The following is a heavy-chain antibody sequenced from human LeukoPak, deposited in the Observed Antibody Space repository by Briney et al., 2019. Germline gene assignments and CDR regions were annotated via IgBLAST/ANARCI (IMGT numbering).Heavy chain of an antibody. Sequence: SETLSLTCAVYCGSFSGYYWSWIRQPPGKGLEWIGEINHSGSSNYNPSLKSRVTISVDTYKNQFSLKLSSVTAADTAVYYCARGYNDFWSGYYGGFIWFDPWGQGTLVTVSS. J-gene: IGHJ5*02. CDR1: CGSFSGYY. D-gene: IGHD3-3*01. CDR3: ARGYNDFWSGYYGGFIWFDP. V-gene: IGHV4-34*01. CDR2: INHSGSS.